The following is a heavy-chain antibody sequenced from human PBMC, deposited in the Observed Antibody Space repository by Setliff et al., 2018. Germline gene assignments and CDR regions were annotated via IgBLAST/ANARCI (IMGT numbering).Heavy chain of an antibody. CDR3: ARGRYSRGPPVYYFDY. D-gene: IGHD6-13*01. CDR2: INHSGST. Sequence: SETLSLTCAVYGGSFSGYYWSWIRQPPGKGLEWIGEINHSGSTNYNPSLKSRVTISVDTSKNQFSLKLSSVTAADTAVYYCARGRYSRGPPVYYFDYWGQGTLVTVSS. V-gene: IGHV4-34*01. CDR1: GGSFSGYY. J-gene: IGHJ4*02.